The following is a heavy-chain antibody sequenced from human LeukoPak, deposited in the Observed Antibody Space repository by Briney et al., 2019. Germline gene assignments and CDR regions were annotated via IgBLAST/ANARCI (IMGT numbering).Heavy chain of an antibody. J-gene: IGHJ3*02. CDR3: ARTTTGYSYGHGAFDI. D-gene: IGHD5-18*01. CDR1: GGSFSAYY. Sequence: PSETLSLTCVVYGGSFSAYYWSWIRQPPGKGLEWIGYFYYTGSTNYNPSLKSRVSVSVDTSQNQFSLKLSSVTAADTAVYYCARTTTGYSYGHGAFDIWGQGTMVTVSS. V-gene: IGHV4-59*08. CDR2: FYYTGST.